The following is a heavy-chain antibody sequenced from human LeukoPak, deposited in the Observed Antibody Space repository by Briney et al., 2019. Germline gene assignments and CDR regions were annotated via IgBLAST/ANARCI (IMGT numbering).Heavy chain of an antibody. D-gene: IGHD3-10*01. CDR3: ARGRDSGSFIIDY. Sequence: PGGSLRLSCAASGFTFSSYAMNWVRQAPGKGLEWLSFTSSSSGSTHYADSVKGRFTISRDNAKNSLHLQMNSLRAGDTAVYYRARGRDSGSFIIDYWGQGTLVTVSS. CDR2: TSSSSGST. J-gene: IGHJ4*02. CDR1: GFTFSSYA. V-gene: IGHV3-48*01.